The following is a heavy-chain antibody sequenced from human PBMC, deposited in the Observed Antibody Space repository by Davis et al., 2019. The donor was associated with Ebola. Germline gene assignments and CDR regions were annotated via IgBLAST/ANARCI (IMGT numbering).Heavy chain of an antibody. CDR3: ARVETTVTTGWFDP. CDR1: GGSFSGYY. Sequence: MPSETLSLTCAVYGGSFSGYYWSWIRQPPGKGLEWIGEINHSGSTYYNPSLKSRVTISVDTSKNQFSLKLSSVTAADTAVYYCARVETTVTTGWFDPWGQGTLVTVSS. CDR2: INHSGST. J-gene: IGHJ5*02. V-gene: IGHV4-34*01. D-gene: IGHD4-17*01.